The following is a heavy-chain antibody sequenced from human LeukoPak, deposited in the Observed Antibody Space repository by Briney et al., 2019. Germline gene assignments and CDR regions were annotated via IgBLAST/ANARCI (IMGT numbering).Heavy chain of an antibody. D-gene: IGHD3-16*01. Sequence: GALRLSCAASGFSFSSYAMHWVRQAPGKGLEWVAAIPNDGSKTYYADSVKGRFTISRDNSKNTLYLQMNSLRTEDTAVYYCARDQRGPSDYWGQGTLVTVSS. CDR2: IPNDGSKT. CDR1: GFSFSSYA. J-gene: IGHJ4*02. CDR3: ARDQRGPSDY. V-gene: IGHV3-30-3*01.